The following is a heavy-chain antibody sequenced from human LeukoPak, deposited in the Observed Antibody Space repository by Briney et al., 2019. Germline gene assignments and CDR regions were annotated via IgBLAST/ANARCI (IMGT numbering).Heavy chain of an antibody. CDR1: GYSISSGYY. D-gene: IGHD2-15*01. CDR2: IYNSGST. CDR3: ARWAVVTANYFDY. V-gene: IGHV4-38-2*02. Sequence: PSETLSLTCTVSGYSISSGYYWGWIRQPPGEGLEWIGNIYNSGSTYYNPSLKSRVTISVDTSKNQFSLKLSSVTAADTAVYYCARWAVVTANYFDYWGQGTLVTVSS. J-gene: IGHJ4*02.